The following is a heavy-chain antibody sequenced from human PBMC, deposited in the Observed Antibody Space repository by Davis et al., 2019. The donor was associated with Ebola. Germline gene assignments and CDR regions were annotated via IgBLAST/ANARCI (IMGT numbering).Heavy chain of an antibody. CDR3: ATRLWDGDS. D-gene: IGHD1-1*01. CDR2: ISINGVGT. J-gene: IGHJ4*02. Sequence: PGGSLRLSCAASGFTFTSDAMSWVRQAPGKGLEWVSSISINGVGTHYADSVKGRFTISRDDSKNTMYLQMSSLRAEDTAIYYCATRLWDGDSWGQGTLVTVSS. V-gene: IGHV3-23*01. CDR1: GFTFTSDA.